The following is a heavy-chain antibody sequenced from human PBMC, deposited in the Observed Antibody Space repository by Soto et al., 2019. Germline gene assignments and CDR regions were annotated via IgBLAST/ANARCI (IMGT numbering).Heavy chain of an antibody. D-gene: IGHD3-9*01. Sequence: GGSLRLSCAASGFTFSSYAMSWVRQAPGKGLEWVSAISGSGGSTYYADSVKGRFTISRDNSKNTLYLQMNSLRAEDTAVYYCAKGLRYFDWLNPKVYYYYYYYMDVWGKGTTVTVSS. V-gene: IGHV3-23*01. J-gene: IGHJ6*03. CDR2: ISGSGGST. CDR3: AKGLRYFDWLNPKVYYYYYYYMDV. CDR1: GFTFSSYA.